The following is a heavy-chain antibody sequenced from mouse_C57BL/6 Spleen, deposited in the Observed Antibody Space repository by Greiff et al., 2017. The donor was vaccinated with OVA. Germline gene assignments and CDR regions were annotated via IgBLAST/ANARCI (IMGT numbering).Heavy chain of an antibody. CDR1: GFTFSDYG. CDR3: ARGYFDY. Sequence: DVHLVESGGGLVKPGGSLKLSCAASGFTFSDYGMHWVRQAPVKGLEWVAYISSGSSTIYYADTVKGRFTISRDNAKNTLFLQMTSLRSEDTAMYYCARGYFDYWGQGTTLTVSS. V-gene: IGHV5-17*01. CDR2: ISSGSSTI. J-gene: IGHJ2*01.